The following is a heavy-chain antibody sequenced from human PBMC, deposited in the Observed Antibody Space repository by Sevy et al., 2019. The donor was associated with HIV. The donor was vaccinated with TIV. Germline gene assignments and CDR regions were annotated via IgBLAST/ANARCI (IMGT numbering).Heavy chain of an antibody. V-gene: IGHV1-18*01. CDR2: ISDYNGYT. Sequence: ASVKVSCKASGYTFSSYGISWVRQALGQGLEWMGWISDYNGYTNYAHKFQGRVTMSTETSTRTAYMELRSLRSDDTAVYFCAREGYYYRSGTYRPPNYYGMDVWGQGTAVTVSS. D-gene: IGHD3-10*01. J-gene: IGHJ6*02. CDR1: GYTFSSYG. CDR3: AREGYYYRSGTYRPPNYYGMDV.